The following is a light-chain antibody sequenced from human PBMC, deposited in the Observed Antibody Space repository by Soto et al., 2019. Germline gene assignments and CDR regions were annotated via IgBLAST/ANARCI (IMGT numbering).Light chain of an antibody. J-gene: IGLJ1*01. CDR3: SSYTSSSTDV. CDR1: SSDVGGYNY. V-gene: IGLV2-14*01. CDR2: DVS. Sequence: QSALTQPASVSGSPGQSITISCTGTSSDVGGYNYVSWYQQHPGKAPKLMIYDVSNRPSGVSNRLSGSKSGNTASLTLSGLQVEDEADYYGSSYTSSSTDVFGTGTKVTVL.